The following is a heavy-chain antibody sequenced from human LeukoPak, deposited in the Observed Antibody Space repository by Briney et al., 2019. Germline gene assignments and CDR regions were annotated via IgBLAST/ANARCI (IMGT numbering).Heavy chain of an antibody. CDR1: GFTFSSYA. CDR2: LRGNGDT. CDR3: AKHATFWSGYYGDY. Sequence: GGSLRLSCAASGFTFSSYAMSWVREAPARGLEWVSSLRGNGDTFYADPVKGRFTLSRDDSRNTVYLQLNNLRAEDTAVYYCAKHATFWSGYYGDYWGQGTLVTVSS. V-gene: IGHV3-23*01. J-gene: IGHJ4*02. D-gene: IGHD3-3*01.